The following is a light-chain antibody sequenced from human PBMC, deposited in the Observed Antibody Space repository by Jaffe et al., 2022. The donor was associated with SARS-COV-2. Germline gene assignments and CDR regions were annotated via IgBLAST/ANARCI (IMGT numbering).Light chain of an antibody. V-gene: IGKV1-27*01. CDR3: QKVNGPPNT. Sequence: DFQMTQSPSSLSASVGDRVTITCRASHGLSGFLAWYQQTPGKPPKLLVYAASILHSGVPSRFSGGGSGTEYTLTISSLQPEDAGTYYCQKVNGPPNTFGGGTKVEIK. CDR1: HGLSGF. J-gene: IGKJ4*01. CDR2: AAS.